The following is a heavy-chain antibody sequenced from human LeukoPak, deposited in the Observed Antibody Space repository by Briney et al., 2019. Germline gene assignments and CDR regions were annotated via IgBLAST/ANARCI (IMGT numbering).Heavy chain of an antibody. CDR2: ISADNGNT. V-gene: IGHV1-18*01. CDR1: GYTFTSYG. J-gene: IGHJ4*02. CDR3: ARGRYYDSSGYYPLGY. Sequence: ASVKVSCKASGYTFTSYGISWVRQAPGQGLEWMGWISADNGNTNYAQKLQGRVTMTTDTSTSTAYMELRSLRSDDTAVYYCARGRYYDSSGYYPLGYWGQGTLVTVSS. D-gene: IGHD3-22*01.